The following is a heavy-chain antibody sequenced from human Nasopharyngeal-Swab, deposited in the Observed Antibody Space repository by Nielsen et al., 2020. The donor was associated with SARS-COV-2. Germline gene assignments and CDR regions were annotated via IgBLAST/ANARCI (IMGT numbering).Heavy chain of an antibody. CDR1: GFTLHSFA. CDR3: ARDVASGFGELFPLLRGVDI. D-gene: IGHD3-10*01. Sequence: GESLKISCSASGFTLHSFAMHWVRQAPGKGLEWVAVISYDGNNKYYADSVKGRFTISRDNSKNMVYLQMNSLRPEDTAVYYCARDVASGFGELFPLLRGVDIWGHGTTVTVSS. J-gene: IGHJ6*02. CDR2: ISYDGNNK. V-gene: IGHV3-30-3*01.